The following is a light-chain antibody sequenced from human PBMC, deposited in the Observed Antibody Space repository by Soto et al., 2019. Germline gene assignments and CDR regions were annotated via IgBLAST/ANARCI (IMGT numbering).Light chain of an antibody. J-gene: IGLJ2*01. Sequence: LTQPHSVSESPGQSVTISCTGTSSDVGGYNYVSWYQQHPGKAPKLMIYDVSKRPSGVPDRFSGSKSGNTASLTISGLQAEDEADYYCCSYAGSYTFVVFGGGTKLTVL. CDR2: DVS. V-gene: IGLV2-11*01. CDR3: CSYAGSYTFVV. CDR1: SSDVGGYNY.